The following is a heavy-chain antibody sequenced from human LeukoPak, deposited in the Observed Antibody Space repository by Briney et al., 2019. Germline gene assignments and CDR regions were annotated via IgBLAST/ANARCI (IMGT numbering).Heavy chain of an antibody. CDR2: IYYSGST. J-gene: IGHJ3*02. Sequence: PSETLSLTCTVSGGSINSTSNYWGWIRQPPGKGLEWIGSIYYSGSTSYNPSLKSRVTISVDTSKNQFSLKLSSVTAADTAVYYCAKEAGDIVVVVAATDDAFDIWGQGTMVTVSS. V-gene: IGHV4-39*07. CDR1: GGSINSTSNY. CDR3: AKEAGDIVVVVAATDDAFDI. D-gene: IGHD2-15*01.